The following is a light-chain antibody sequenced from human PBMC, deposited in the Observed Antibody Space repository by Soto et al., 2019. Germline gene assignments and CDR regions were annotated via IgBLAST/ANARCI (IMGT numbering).Light chain of an antibody. J-gene: IGKJ2*01. Sequence: DSHMTQSPSAMAASLGDRVTITCRASQGMSNSLAWFQQKAGKVPKRLIYATSSLQSGVPSKFSGSGYGTEFTLTISSLQPEDFATYYCLQTNSYPYTFGQGPMLEIK. V-gene: IGKV1-17*03. CDR1: QGMSNS. CDR3: LQTNSYPYT. CDR2: ATS.